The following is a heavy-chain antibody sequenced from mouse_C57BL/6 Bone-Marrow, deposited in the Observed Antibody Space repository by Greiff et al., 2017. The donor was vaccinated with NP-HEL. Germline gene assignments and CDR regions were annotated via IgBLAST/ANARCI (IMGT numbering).Heavy chain of an antibody. V-gene: IGHV14-4*01. CDR1: GFNIKDDY. D-gene: IGHD2-1*01. Sequence: EVQLQQSGAELVRPGASVKLSCTASGFNIKDDYMHWVKQRPEQGLEWIGWIDPENGDTAYASKFQGKATITADTSSNTAYLQLSSLTSEDTAVYYCTFYGNYEGAYWGQGTLVTVSA. J-gene: IGHJ3*01. CDR3: TFYGNYEGAY. CDR2: IDPENGDT.